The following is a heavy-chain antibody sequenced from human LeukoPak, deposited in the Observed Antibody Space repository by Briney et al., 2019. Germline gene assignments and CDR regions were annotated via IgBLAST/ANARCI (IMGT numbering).Heavy chain of an antibody. CDR3: ARSDWFDP. CDR1: GLSLSGHW. CDR2: INGDGRTT. Sequence: PGGSLRLSCAASGLSLSGHWMHWVRQAPGKGLVWVSRINGDGRTTSYADPVKGRFTISRDNAKNTLYLQMNSLRAEDTAVYYCARSDWFDPWGQGTLVTVSS. V-gene: IGHV3-74*01. J-gene: IGHJ5*02.